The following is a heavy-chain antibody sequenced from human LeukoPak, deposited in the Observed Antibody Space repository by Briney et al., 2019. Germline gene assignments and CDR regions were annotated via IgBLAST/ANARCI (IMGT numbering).Heavy chain of an antibody. CDR1: GGPTSSNTFY. CDR3: ARHLRNRMTTYFDS. J-gene: IGHJ4*02. Sequence: PSETLSLTCTVSGGPTSSNTFYWGWIRQPPGKGLEWIGSLSYSGRTYYNPSLKSRVTMSADTSRSLFSLKLSSVIAADTAVYFCARHLRNRMTTYFDSWGQGSLVTVSS. D-gene: IGHD4-17*01. V-gene: IGHV4-39*01. CDR2: LSYSGRT.